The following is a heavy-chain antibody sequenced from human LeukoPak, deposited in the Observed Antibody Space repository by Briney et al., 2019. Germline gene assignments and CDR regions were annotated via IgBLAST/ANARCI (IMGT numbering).Heavy chain of an antibody. D-gene: IGHD7-27*01. J-gene: IGHJ2*01. CDR2: IYPSSGGT. V-gene: IGHV1-2*02. CDR1: GHNFIIYY. CDR3: ARQSDLGQFDL. Sequence: ASVKVSCKASGHNFIIYYMHWVRQAPGQGLEWMGWIYPSSGGTKYAQKFQGRVTMTRDTSISTAYIELSRLTSDDTAVYYCARQSDLGQFDLWGRGTLVTVSS.